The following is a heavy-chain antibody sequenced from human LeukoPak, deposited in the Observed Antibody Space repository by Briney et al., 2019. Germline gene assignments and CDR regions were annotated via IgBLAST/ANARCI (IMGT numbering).Heavy chain of an antibody. D-gene: IGHD3-22*01. V-gene: IGHV3-11*01. CDR2: ISRSGSTK. CDR1: GFTFSDYN. Sequence: PGGSLRLSCAASGFTFSDYNMRWIRQAPGKGLEWVSSISRSGSTKYYADSVKGRFTISRDNAKNSLFLQMNSLRAEDTAVYYCASLEYDSSGYFPKRGAFDIWGQGTMVTVSS. CDR3: ASLEYDSSGYFPKRGAFDI. J-gene: IGHJ3*02.